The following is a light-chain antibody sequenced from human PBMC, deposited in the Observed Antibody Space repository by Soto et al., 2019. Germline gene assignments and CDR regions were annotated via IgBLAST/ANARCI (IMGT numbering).Light chain of an antibody. CDR3: SSFTSSITYV. V-gene: IGLV2-14*01. CDR1: SSDVGGYNS. Sequence: QSVLTQPASVSGSPGQSITISCTGTSSDVGGYNSVSWYRQDPGKAPKLIIYDVTNRPSGVSNRFSGSKSGNTASLTISGPQAEDEADYYCSSFTSSITYVFGTGTKVTVL. J-gene: IGLJ1*01. CDR2: DVT.